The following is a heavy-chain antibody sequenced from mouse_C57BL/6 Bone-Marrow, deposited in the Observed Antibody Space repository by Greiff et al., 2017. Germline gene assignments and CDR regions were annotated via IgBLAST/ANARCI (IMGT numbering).Heavy chain of an antibody. J-gene: IGHJ2*01. CDR2: IYPRSGNT. Sequence: QVQLQHSGAELARPGASVKLSCTASGYTFTSYGISWVKQRTGQGLEWIGEIYPRSGNTYYNEKFKGKATLTADKSSSTAYMELRRLTSEDSAVYFCAREYDGSSYGYFDYWGQGTTLTVSS. V-gene: IGHV1-81*01. D-gene: IGHD1-1*02. CDR3: AREYDGSSYGYFDY. CDR1: GYTFTSYG.